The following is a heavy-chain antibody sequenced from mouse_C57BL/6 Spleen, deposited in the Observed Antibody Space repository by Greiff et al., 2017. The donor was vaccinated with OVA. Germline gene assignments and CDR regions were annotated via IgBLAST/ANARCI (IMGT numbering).Heavy chain of an antibody. CDR1: GYTFTDYN. CDR2: INPNNGGT. D-gene: IGHD2-4*01. Sequence: EVQLQQSGPELVKPGASVKIPCKASGYTFTDYNMDWVKQSHGKSLEWIGDINPNNGGTIYNQKFKGKATLTVDKSSSTAYMELRSLTSEDTAVYYCARGDYDERAYYAMDYWGQGTSVTVSS. V-gene: IGHV1-18*01. J-gene: IGHJ4*01. CDR3: ARGDYDERAYYAMDY.